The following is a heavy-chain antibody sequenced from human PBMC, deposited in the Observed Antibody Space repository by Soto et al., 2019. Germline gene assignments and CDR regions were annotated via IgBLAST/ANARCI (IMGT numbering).Heavy chain of an antibody. CDR1: GFSINTGGVG. D-gene: IGHD3-3*01. CDR3: AKRRALSNNFFFHR. J-gene: IGHJ4*02. Sequence: QITLKESGPTLVKPTETLTLTCTLSGFSINTGGVGVGWIRQPPGKAPEWLALLYWNDDGWYSPSLRYSLSVTKDTSKKQVVLTMTHMNPAHTGTYYCAKRRALSNNFFFHRRGQGALVTVSS. V-gene: IGHV2-5*01. CDR2: LYWNDDG.